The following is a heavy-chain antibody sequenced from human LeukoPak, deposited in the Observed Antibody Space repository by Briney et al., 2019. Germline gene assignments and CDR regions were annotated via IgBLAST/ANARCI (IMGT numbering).Heavy chain of an antibody. CDR1: GGSISSYY. V-gene: IGHV4-4*07. J-gene: IGHJ4*02. CDR3: ARGDYVWGSYRPLYTPLEPTHLFDY. CDR2: IYISGSGST. Sequence: SETLSLTCTVSGGSISSYYWSWIRQPAGKGLEWIGRIYISGSGSTNYNPSLKSRVTMSVDTSKNQFSLKLSSVTAADTAVYYCARGDYVWGSYRPLYTPLEPTHLFDYWGQGTLVTVSS. D-gene: IGHD3-16*02.